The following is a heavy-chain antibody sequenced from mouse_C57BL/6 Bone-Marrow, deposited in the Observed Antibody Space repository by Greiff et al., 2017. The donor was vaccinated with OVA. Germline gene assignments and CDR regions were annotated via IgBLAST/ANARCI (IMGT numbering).Heavy chain of an antibody. CDR1: GYTFTSYG. Sequence: HLVESGAELARPGASVKLSCKASGYTFTSYGISWVKQRTGQGLEWIGEIYPRSGNTYYNEKFKGKATLTADKSSSTAYMELRSLTSEDSAVYFCARAQRAWFAYWGQGTLVTVSA. J-gene: IGHJ3*01. CDR2: IYPRSGNT. CDR3: ARAQRAWFAY. V-gene: IGHV1-81*01.